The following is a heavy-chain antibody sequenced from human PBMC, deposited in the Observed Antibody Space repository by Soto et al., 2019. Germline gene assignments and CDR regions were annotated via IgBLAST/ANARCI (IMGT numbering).Heavy chain of an antibody. Sequence: ASVKVSCKASGYTFTTYYMHWVRQAPGQGLEWMGIISPGGGRTSYAQKFQGRVTMTRDTSTSTVYMELSGLRSEDTAVYYCATRDPGHYWGQGTLVTVSS. J-gene: IGHJ4*02. V-gene: IGHV1-46*01. CDR3: ATRDPGHY. CDR2: ISPGGGRT. CDR1: GYTFTTYY.